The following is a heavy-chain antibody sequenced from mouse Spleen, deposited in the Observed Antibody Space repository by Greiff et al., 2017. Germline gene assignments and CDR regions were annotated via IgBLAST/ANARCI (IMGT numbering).Heavy chain of an antibody. V-gene: IGHV14-4*01. CDR1: GFNIKDDY. CDR2: IDPENGDT. D-gene: IGHD1-1*01. J-gene: IGHJ2*01. Sequence: VQLKESGAELVRPGASVKLSCTASGFNIKDDYMHWVKQRPEQGLEWIGWIDPENGDTEYASKFQGKATITADTSSNTAYLQLSSLTSEDTAVYYCTTEGVALGDYWGQGTTLTVSS. CDR3: TTEGVALGDY.